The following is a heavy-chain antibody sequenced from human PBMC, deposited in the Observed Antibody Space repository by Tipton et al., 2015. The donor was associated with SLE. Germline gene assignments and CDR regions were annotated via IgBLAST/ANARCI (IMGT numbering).Heavy chain of an antibody. Sequence: QSGPEVKKPGASVKVSCKASGYSFLTYGISWVRQAPGQGLEWLGAIIPIFGTTNYAQKFRGRVTITTDETTSTAYMELSGLISEDTAVYYCARGGFWSGYYNYYYGMDVWGQGTTVTVSS. CDR3: ARGGFWSGYYNYYYGMDV. D-gene: IGHD3-3*01. CDR1: GYSFLTYG. V-gene: IGHV1-69*05. J-gene: IGHJ6*02. CDR2: IIPIFGTT.